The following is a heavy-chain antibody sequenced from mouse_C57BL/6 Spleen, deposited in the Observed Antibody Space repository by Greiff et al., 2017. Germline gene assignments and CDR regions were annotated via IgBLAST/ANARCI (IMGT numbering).Heavy chain of an antibody. CDR3: AREPWDGYYFDY. V-gene: IGHV14-3*01. CDR2: IDPANGNT. J-gene: IGHJ2*01. Sequence: VQLQQSVAELVRPGASVKLSCTASGFNIKNPYMHWVKQRPEQGLEWIGRIDPANGNTKYAPKFQGKATITADTSSNTAYLQLSSLTSEDTAIYYCAREPWDGYYFDYWGQGTTLTVSS. D-gene: IGHD4-1*01. CDR1: GFNIKNPY.